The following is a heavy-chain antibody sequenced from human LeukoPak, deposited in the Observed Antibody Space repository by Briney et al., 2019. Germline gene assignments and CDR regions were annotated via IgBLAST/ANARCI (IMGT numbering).Heavy chain of an antibody. CDR3: ARSPHARYCSSTSCYWNDY. J-gene: IGHJ4*02. Sequence: PGGSLRLSCAASGFTFSSYAMSWVRQAPGKGLEWVSAISGSGGSTYYADSVKGRFTISRDNAKNSLYLQMNSLRAEDTAVYYCARSPHARYCSSTSCYWNDYWGQGTLVTVSS. D-gene: IGHD2-2*01. CDR1: GFTFSSYA. CDR2: ISGSGGST. V-gene: IGHV3-23*01.